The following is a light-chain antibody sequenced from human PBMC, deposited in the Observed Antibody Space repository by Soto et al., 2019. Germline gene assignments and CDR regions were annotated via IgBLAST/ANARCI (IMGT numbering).Light chain of an antibody. V-gene: IGLV2-14*01. J-gene: IGLJ1*01. CDR2: EVT. Sequence: QSVLAQPASVSGSPGQSITISCTGASGDVGGYDFVSWYQHHPGTPPKLIIYEVTHRPSGVSHRFSGSKSASTASLTISGLQVGDEADYFCGSYWSTRTREVFXTGTKLTVL. CDR3: GSYWSTRTREV. CDR1: SGDVGGYDF.